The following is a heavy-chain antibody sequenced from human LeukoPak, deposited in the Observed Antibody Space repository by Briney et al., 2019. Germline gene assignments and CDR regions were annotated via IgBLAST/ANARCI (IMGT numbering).Heavy chain of an antibody. J-gene: IGHJ4*02. Sequence: SETLSLTCAVYGGSFSGYYGSWIRQPPGKGLEWIGEINHSGSTNYNPSLKSRVTISVDTSKNQFSLKLSSVTAADTAVYYCARENSTGTPFDYWGQGTLVTVSS. CDR1: GGSFSGYY. D-gene: IGHD1-1*01. CDR3: ARENSTGTPFDY. CDR2: INHSGST. V-gene: IGHV4-34*01.